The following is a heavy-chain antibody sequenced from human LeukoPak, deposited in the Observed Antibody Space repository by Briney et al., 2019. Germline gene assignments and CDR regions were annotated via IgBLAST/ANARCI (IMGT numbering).Heavy chain of an antibody. Sequence: GGSLRLSCAASGFTFSSYEMNWVRQAPGKGLEWISYISSSGSTLYYADSVKGRFTISRDNAKNSLYLQLNSLRAEDTAVYYCARSLVVGATYPYHWGQGTLVTVSS. CDR1: GFTFSSYE. J-gene: IGHJ5*02. V-gene: IGHV3-48*03. CDR3: ARSLVVGATYPYH. CDR2: ISSSGSTL. D-gene: IGHD1-26*01.